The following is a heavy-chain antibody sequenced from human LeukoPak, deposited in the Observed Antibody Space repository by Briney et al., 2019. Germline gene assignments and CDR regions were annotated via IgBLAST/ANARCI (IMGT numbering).Heavy chain of an antibody. CDR1: GFTFSSYS. Sequence: GESLRLSCAASGFTFSSYSMNWVRQAPGKGLEWASYISSSSRTIYYADSVKGRFTISRDSSKNTLYLQMNSLRVEDTAVYYCAKSNGYCSGGNCYSNYWGQGTLVTVSS. CDR2: ISSSSRTI. V-gene: IGHV3-48*01. J-gene: IGHJ4*02. CDR3: AKSNGYCSGGNCYSNY. D-gene: IGHD2-15*01.